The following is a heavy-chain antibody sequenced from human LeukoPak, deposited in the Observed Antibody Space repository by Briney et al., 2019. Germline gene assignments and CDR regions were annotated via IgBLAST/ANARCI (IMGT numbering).Heavy chain of an antibody. CDR2: IYYSGST. V-gene: IGHV4-59*08. J-gene: IGHJ4*02. Sequence: GSLRLSCVASGFTFSSFAMSWIRQPPGKGLEWIGYIYYSGSTNYNPSLKSRVTISVDTSKNQFSLKLSSVTAADTAVYYCARRHRWDYFDYWGQGTLVTVSS. D-gene: IGHD6-13*01. CDR3: ARRHRWDYFDY. CDR1: GFTFSSFA.